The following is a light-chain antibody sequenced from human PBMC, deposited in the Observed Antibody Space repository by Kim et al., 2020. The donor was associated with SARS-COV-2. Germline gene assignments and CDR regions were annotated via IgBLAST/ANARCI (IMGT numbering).Light chain of an antibody. CDR1: QSVSSW. J-gene: IGKJ1*01. V-gene: IGKV1-5*03. Sequence: DIQMTQSPSTLSASVGDRVTITCRASQSVSSWLAWYQQKPGNAPKFLIYKASSLETGVPSRFSGSGSGTEFTLTISSLQPDDFATYYCQQYSSAPPTFGQGTKVDIK. CDR3: QQYSSAPPT. CDR2: KAS.